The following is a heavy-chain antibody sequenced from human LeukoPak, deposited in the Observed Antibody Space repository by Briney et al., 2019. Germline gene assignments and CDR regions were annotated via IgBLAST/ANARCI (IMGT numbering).Heavy chain of an antibody. CDR1: GYTFTSYG. J-gene: IGHJ3*02. V-gene: IGHV1-18*01. CDR3: AREGDSSWLHDVFDI. Sequence: ASVKVSCKASGYTFTSYGISWVRQAPGQGLEWMGWISTGNGNTNYGQKFQGRVTMTTDTSTSTAYMELRSLRSDDTAVYYCAREGDSSWLHDVFDIWGQGTMVTVSS. D-gene: IGHD6-13*01. CDR2: ISTGNGNT.